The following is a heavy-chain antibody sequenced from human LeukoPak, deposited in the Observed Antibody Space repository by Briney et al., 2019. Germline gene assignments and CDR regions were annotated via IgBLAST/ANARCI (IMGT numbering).Heavy chain of an antibody. J-gene: IGHJ4*02. CDR3: ARDREAYCGGDCYPGGG. V-gene: IGHV3-21*01. CDR1: GFTFSSYS. Sequence: GGSLRLSCAASGFTFSSYSMNWVRQAPGKGLEWVSSISSSSSYIYYADSVKGRFTISRDNAKNSLYLQMNSLRAEDTAVYYCARDREAYCGGDCYPGGGWGQGTLVTVSS. CDR2: ISSSSSYI. D-gene: IGHD2-21*02.